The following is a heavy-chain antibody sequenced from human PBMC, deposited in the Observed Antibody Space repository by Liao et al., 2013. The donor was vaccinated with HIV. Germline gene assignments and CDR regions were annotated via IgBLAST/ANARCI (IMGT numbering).Heavy chain of an antibody. CDR2: IYHSGST. D-gene: IGHD2-21*02. J-gene: IGHJ6*03. Sequence: QLQLQESGSGLVKPSQTLSLTCAVSGGSISSGGYSWSWIRQPPGKGLEWIGYIYHSGSTYYNPSLKSRVTISVDRSKNQFSLKLSSVTAADTAVYYCARGGRRDSYSRSDFYYYMDVWGKGTTVTVSS. CDR1: GGSISSGGYS. V-gene: IGHV4-30-2*01. CDR3: ARGGRRDSYSRSDFYYYMDV.